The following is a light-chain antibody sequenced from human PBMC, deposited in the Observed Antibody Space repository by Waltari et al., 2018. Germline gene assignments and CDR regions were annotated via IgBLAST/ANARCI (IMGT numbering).Light chain of an antibody. CDR3: SSYTSIIPPFL. Sequence: QSALTQPHSVSGSPGQSITLSRTQSSSYLGGYRFVSWYRQHPGNAPKLMIYDVSHRPSGVSNRFSGSKSGNTASLTISGLQPVDEADYYCSSYTSIIPPFLFGTGTKVTVL. J-gene: IGLJ1*01. CDR2: DVS. CDR1: SSYLGGYRF. V-gene: IGLV2-14*01.